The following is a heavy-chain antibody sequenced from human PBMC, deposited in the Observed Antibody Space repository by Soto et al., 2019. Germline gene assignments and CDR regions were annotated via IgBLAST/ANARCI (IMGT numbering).Heavy chain of an antibody. Sequence: QVQLVQSGAEVKKPGASVKVSCKASGYTFTSYDINWVRQATGQGLEWMGWMNPNSGNTGYAQKFQGRVTMTRNTSIRTAYMEPRSLRSEATAVYYFARERTGTNSMDVWGQGTTVSVSS. D-gene: IGHD1-1*01. J-gene: IGHJ6*02. CDR1: GYTFTSYD. V-gene: IGHV1-8*01. CDR3: ARERTGTNSMDV. CDR2: MNPNSGNT.